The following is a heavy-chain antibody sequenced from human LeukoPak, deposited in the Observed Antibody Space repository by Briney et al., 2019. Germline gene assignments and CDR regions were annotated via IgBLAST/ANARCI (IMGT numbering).Heavy chain of an antibody. CDR2: INTYNGDT. CDR3: VRGEATIRALWDY. J-gene: IGHJ4*02. D-gene: IGHD5-24*01. V-gene: IGHV1-18*01. Sequence: ASVKVSCKVSGYTLTELSMHWVRQAPGQGLEWMGWINTYNGDTNYAQKLQGRVTMTTDTSTSTAYMELRSLRSDDTAVYYCVRGEATIRALWDYRGQGTLVTVSS. CDR1: GYTLTELS.